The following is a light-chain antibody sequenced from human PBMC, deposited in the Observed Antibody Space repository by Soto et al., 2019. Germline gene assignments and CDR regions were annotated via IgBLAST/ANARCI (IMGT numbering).Light chain of an antibody. V-gene: IGLV1-51*01. J-gene: IGLJ1*01. Sequence: QSVLTPPTSVSAAPGQKVTISCSGSSSNIGGNSVSWYQQLPGTAPKLLIYDDNKRPSGIPDRFSGSKSGTSATLGITGFQTGDEADYYCGSWDSSLSAYVFGTGTQVTVL. CDR3: GSWDSSLSAYV. CDR2: DDN. CDR1: SSNIGGNS.